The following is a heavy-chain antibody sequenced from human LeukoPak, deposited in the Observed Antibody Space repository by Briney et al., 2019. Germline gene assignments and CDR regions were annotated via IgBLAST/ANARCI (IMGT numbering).Heavy chain of an antibody. CDR3: ATSPVYYQSDY. Sequence: GGSLRLSCAASGFTFSSYWMTWVRQAPGKGLEWVANIKQDGGEKYYVDSVKGRFTISRDNAKNSLYLQMNSLRAEDTAVYYCATSPVYYQSDYWGQGTLVTVSS. D-gene: IGHD2-8*01. J-gene: IGHJ4*02. CDR1: GFTFSSYW. CDR2: IKQDGGEK. V-gene: IGHV3-7*01.